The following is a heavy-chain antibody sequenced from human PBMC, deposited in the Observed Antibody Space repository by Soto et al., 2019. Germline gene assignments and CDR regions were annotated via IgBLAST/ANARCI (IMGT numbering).Heavy chain of an antibody. CDR1: GYTFTDHY. CDR2: IHPNSGET. Sequence: QVQLVQSGAEVKEPGASMKVSCKASGYTFTDHYINWVRQAPGQGPEYMGWIHPNSGETKYVQRFQGRVIMTRDTSINTAYMELRRLTSDDTAVYYCPSDSSTGTNSYKGFDPWGQGTLVTVSS. V-gene: IGHV1-2*02. J-gene: IGHJ5*02. D-gene: IGHD1-1*01. CDR3: PSDSSTGTNSYKGFDP.